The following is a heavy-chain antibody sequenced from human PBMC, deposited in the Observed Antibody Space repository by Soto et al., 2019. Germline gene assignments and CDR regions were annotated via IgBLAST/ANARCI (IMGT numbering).Heavy chain of an antibody. CDR2: IAPSDSYT. CDR3: ARGVAGTATVYYYYGMDV. D-gene: IGHD6-19*01. CDR1: GYSFTSYW. J-gene: IGHJ6*02. Sequence: PGSSLKLSCKGSGYSFTSYWISWVRQMPGKGLGWMGRIAPSDSYTNYSPSFQGHVTISADTSISTAYLQWSSLNASDTAMYYCARGVAGTATVYYYYGMDVWGQGTTVTVSS. V-gene: IGHV5-10-1*01.